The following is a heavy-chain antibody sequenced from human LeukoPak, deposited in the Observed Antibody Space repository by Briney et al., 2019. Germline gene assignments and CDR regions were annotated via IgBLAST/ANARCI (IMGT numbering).Heavy chain of an antibody. CDR2: ISYDGSNK. V-gene: IGHV3-30*18. D-gene: IGHD6-13*01. J-gene: IGHJ4*02. CDR1: GFTFSSYG. CDR3: AKDLLIAAAGEDY. Sequence: GRSLRLSCAASGFTFSSYGMHWVRQAPGKGLEWVAVISYDGSNKYYADSVKGRFTISRDNSKNTLYLQMNSLRAEDTAVYYCAKDLLIAAAGEDYWGQGTLVTVSS.